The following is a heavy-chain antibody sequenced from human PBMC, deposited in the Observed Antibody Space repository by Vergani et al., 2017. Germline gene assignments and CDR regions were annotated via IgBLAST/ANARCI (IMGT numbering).Heavy chain of an antibody. J-gene: IGHJ4*02. CDR2: IYYSGST. D-gene: IGHD3-10*01. Sequence: QLQLQESGPGLVKPSETLSLTCTVSGGSISSSSYYWGWIRQPPGKGLEWIGSIYYSGSTYYNPSLKSRVTISVDTSKNQFSLKLSSVTAADTAVYYCARGARVTYYYGSGSYYNDYWGQGTLVTVSS. V-gene: IGHV4-39*07. CDR3: ARGARVTYYYGSGSYYNDY. CDR1: GGSISSSSYY.